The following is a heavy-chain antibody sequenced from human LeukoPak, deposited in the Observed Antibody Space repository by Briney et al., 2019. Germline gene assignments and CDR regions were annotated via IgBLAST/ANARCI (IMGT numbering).Heavy chain of an antibody. D-gene: IGHD5-12*01. CDR1: GGSISSSSYY. J-gene: IGHJ4*02. Sequence: SETLSLTCTVSGGSISSSSYYWGWIRQPPGKGLEWIGSIYYSGSTYYNPSLKSRVTISVDTSKNQFSLKLSSVTAADTAVYYCARWLRSKGYFDYWGQGILVTVSS. CDR3: ARWLRSKGYFDY. V-gene: IGHV4-39*01. CDR2: IYYSGST.